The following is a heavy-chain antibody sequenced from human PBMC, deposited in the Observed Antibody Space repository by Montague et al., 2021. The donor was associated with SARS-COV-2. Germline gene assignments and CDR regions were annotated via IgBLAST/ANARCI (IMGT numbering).Heavy chain of an antibody. J-gene: IGHJ4*02. Sequence: SETLSLTCTVSGGSIDGNHWTWVRQSPGKGLEWIGQIGSTNYNPSLESRVTISVDTSKNQFSLKLSSVTAADTAVYYCDGSSEEEYYFDYWGQGTLVTVSS. CDR1: GGSIDGNH. CDR3: DGSSEEEYYFDY. CDR2: IGST. D-gene: IGHD3-22*01. V-gene: IGHV4-4*08.